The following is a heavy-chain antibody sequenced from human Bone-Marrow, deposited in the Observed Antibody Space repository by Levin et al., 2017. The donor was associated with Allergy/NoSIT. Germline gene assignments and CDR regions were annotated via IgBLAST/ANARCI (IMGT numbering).Heavy chain of an antibody. CDR1: GFTFSNYA. V-gene: IGHV3-23*01. D-gene: IGHD2-21*02. Sequence: GGSLRLSCAASGFTFSNYAMSWVRQAPGKGLEWVSTISGIGGTTWYAASVKGRFTISRDNSKNTLYLQMNSLRDDDTAVYFCAKVGQYCGGDCYWVSWFDPWGQGTLVTVSS. J-gene: IGHJ5*02. CDR2: ISGIGGTT. CDR3: AKVGQYCGGDCYWVSWFDP.